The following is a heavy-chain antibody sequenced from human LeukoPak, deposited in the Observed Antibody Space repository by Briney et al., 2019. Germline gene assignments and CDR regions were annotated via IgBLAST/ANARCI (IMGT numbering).Heavy chain of an antibody. V-gene: IGHV1-46*01. J-gene: IGHJ6*03. D-gene: IGHD3-16*01. CDR2: INPSGGST. Sequence: GASVKVSCKASGYTFTSYYMHWVRQAPGQGLEWMGIINPSGGSTSCAQKFQGRVTMTRDMSTSTDYMELSSLRSEDTAVYYCVLGPPDYYYYYMDVWGKGTTVTVSS. CDR1: GYTFTSYY. CDR3: VLGPPDYYYYYMDV.